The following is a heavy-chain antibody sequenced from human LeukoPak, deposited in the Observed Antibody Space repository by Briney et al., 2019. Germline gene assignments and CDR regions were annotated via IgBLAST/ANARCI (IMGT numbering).Heavy chain of an antibody. D-gene: IGHD2-2*01. CDR2: INPNSGGT. J-gene: IGHJ4*02. CDR1: GYTFTGYY. Sequence: ASAKLSCKAPGYTFTGYYMHWVRQAPGQGLEWMGWINPNSGGTNYAQKFQGRVTMTRDTAISTAYMELSRLRSDDTAVYYCARDQGYCSSTSCYSYGGQGTLVTVSS. CDR3: ARDQGYCSSTSCYSY. V-gene: IGHV1-2*02.